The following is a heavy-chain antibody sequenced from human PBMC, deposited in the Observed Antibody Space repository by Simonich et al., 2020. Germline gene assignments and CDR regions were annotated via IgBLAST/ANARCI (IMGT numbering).Heavy chain of an antibody. V-gene: IGHV1-2*02. CDR1: GYTFTCYY. D-gene: IGHD6-25*01. CDR2: INPNSGGT. J-gene: IGHJ2*01. Sequence: QVQLVQSGAEVKKPGASVKVSCKASGYTFTCYYMHWVRQAPGQGLEWNGWINPNSGGTKYAQKFQGRVTMTRDTSISTADMELSRLRSDDTAVYYCARGGLGHWYFDLWGRGTLVTVSS. CDR3: ARGGLGHWYFDL.